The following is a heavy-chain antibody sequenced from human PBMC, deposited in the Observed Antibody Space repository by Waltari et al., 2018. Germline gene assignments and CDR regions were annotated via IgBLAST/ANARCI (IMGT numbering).Heavy chain of an antibody. CDR1: GGSISNFF. CDR2: IYYTGTT. J-gene: IGHJ4*02. CDR3: ARQRYYYDDSGYYHHFDY. V-gene: IGHV4-59*08. D-gene: IGHD3-22*01. Sequence: QVQLQESGPGLVKPSETLSLTCTVSGGSISNFFWSWIRRPPGKGLEWIGYIYYTGTTSYPPTRNGRVTMSVDTSQNQFSLTLNSVTAADTAVYYCARQRYYYDDSGYYHHFDYWGQGTLVTVSS.